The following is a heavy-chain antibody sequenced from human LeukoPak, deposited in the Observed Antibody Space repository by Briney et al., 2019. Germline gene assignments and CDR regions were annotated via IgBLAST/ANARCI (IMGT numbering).Heavy chain of an antibody. CDR3: ARDSPSHFQYGVFDY. CDR1: GGTFSSYA. D-gene: IGHD3-3*02. V-gene: IGHV1-69*04. CDR2: IIPILGIA. Sequence: ASVKVSCKASGGTFSSYAISWVRQVPGQGLEWMGRIIPILGIANYAQKFQGRVTITADKSTSTAYMELSSLRSEDTAVYYCARDSPSHFQYGVFDYWGQGTLVTVSS. J-gene: IGHJ4*02.